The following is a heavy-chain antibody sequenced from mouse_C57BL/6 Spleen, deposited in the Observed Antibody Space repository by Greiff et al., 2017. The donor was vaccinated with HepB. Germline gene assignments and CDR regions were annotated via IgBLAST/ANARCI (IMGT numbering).Heavy chain of an antibody. J-gene: IGHJ2*01. CDR3: ARTDYYGSSYHLDY. V-gene: IGHV5-17*01. Sequence: EVQGVESGGGLVKPGGSLKLSCAASGFTFSDYGMHWVRQAPEKGLEWVAYISSGSSTIYYADTVKGRFTISRDNAKNTLFLQMTSLRSEDTAMYYGARTDYYGSSYHLDYWGQGTTLTVSS. D-gene: IGHD1-1*01. CDR2: ISSGSSTI. CDR1: GFTFSDYG.